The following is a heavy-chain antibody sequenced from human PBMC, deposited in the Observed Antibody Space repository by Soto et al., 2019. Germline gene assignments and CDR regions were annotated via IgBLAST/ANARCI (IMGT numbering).Heavy chain of an antibody. V-gene: IGHV3-23*01. D-gene: IGHD6-19*01. Sequence: GGSLRLSCAASGVSCSSYAMTWVRQAPGKGLEWVSAISGSGGSTFYADSVKGRFTISRDNSKNTLYLQMNSLRAEDTAVFYCAKEVSGWYSDYRGQGTLVTVPS. CDR1: GVSCSSYA. CDR3: AKEVSGWYSDY. J-gene: IGHJ4*02. CDR2: ISGSGGST.